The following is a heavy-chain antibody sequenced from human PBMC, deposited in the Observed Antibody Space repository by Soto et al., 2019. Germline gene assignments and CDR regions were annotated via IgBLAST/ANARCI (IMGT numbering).Heavy chain of an antibody. J-gene: IGHJ4*02. D-gene: IGHD6-6*01. Sequence: QVQLVQSGAEVKKPGSSVKVSCKASGGTFSSYAISWVRQAPGQGLEWMGGIIPIFGTANYAQKFQGRVTITADKSTSTAYMELSSLRSDDTAVYYCARGGRVAARPQDQLWVDYWGQGTLVTVSS. CDR1: GGTFSSYA. V-gene: IGHV1-69*06. CDR3: ARGGRVAARPQDQLWVDY. CDR2: IIPIFGTA.